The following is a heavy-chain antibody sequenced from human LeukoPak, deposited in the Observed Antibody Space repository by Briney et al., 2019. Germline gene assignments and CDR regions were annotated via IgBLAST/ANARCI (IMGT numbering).Heavy chain of an antibody. CDR3: ARVFDILTGYYIRAFDY. CDR1: GYSFTTYW. CDR2: IYPDDSDT. V-gene: IGHV5-51*01. D-gene: IGHD3-9*01. Sequence: GESLKISCKGSGYSFTTYWIAWVRQMPGKGLEWMGIIYPDDSDTRYSPSFGGQVTISADKSISTAYLQWSSLKASDTAMYYCARVFDILTGYYIRAFDYWGQGTLVTVSS. J-gene: IGHJ4*02.